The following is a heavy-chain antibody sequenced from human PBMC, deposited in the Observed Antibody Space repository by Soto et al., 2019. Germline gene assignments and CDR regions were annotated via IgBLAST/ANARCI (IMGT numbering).Heavy chain of an antibody. CDR1: GDSINSADYY. Sequence: PSETLSLTCAVSGDSINSADYYWSWIRQPPGKGLDWIGHIYYRGSTYYTPSLKSRVTISIDTSKNQFSLKMTSLTAADTAVYYCARDRGSSWMYKWFDPWGQGIQVTVSS. CDR2: IYYRGST. J-gene: IGHJ5*02. D-gene: IGHD6-13*01. CDR3: ARDRGSSWMYKWFDP. V-gene: IGHV4-30-4*01.